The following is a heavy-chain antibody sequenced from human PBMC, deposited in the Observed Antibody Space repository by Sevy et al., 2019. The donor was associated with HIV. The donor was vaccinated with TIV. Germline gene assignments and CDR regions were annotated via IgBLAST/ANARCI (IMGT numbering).Heavy chain of an antibody. Sequence: GGSLRLSCAASGFTFSSYGMHWVRQAPGKGLEWVAFIRYDGSNKYYADSVKGRFTISRDNSKNTLYLQMNSLRAEDTVVYYCAKDKNGGRAAAVSNWFDPWGQGTLVTVSS. CDR3: AKDKNGGRAAAVSNWFDP. CDR2: IRYDGSNK. D-gene: IGHD6-13*01. CDR1: GFTFSSYG. J-gene: IGHJ5*02. V-gene: IGHV3-30*02.